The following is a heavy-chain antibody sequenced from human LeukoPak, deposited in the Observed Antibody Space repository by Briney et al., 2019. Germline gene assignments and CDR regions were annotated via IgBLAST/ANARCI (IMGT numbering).Heavy chain of an antibody. CDR2: ISAYNGNT. D-gene: IGHD3-22*01. V-gene: IGHV1-18*01. CDR3: ARVSYDSSGYLFDY. CDR1: GYTFTSYG. J-gene: IGHJ4*02. Sequence: ASAKVSCKASGYTFTSYGISWVRQAPGQGLEWMGWISAYNGNTNYAQKLQGRVTMTTDTSTSTAYMELRSLRSDDTAVYYCARVSYDSSGYLFDYWGQGTLVTVSS.